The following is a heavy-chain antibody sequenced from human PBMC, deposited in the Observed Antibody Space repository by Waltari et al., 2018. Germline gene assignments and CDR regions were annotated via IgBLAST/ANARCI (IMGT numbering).Heavy chain of an antibody. CDR3: ARRRRIAVTDSEAFYFDY. CDR1: GYTFTDYI. CDR2: ISDYYGNI. Sequence: QVQLVQSGPEVKKPGASVKVSCKASGYTFTDYIITWVRQAPGQGLEWMGWISDYYGNIKYAQKVQDRVTMTTDTSATTAYMELRSLRSDDAAVYYCARRRRIAVTDSEAFYFDYWGQGTLVTVSS. D-gene: IGHD6-19*01. V-gene: IGHV1-18*04. J-gene: IGHJ4*02.